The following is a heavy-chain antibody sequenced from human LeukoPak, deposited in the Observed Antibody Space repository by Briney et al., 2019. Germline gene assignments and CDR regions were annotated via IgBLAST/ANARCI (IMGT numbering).Heavy chain of an antibody. D-gene: IGHD4-17*01. V-gene: IGHV3-7*01. CDR3: ARDPDYGFDY. CDR1: GFTFSNYW. Sequence: GGSLRLSCVASGFTFSNYWMGWVRQAPGKGLEWVASIKRDGSEMRYVDSVKGRFTISRDNAKNSLYLQMNSLRAEDTAVYYCARDPDYGFDYWGQGTLVTVSS. J-gene: IGHJ4*02. CDR2: IKRDGSEM.